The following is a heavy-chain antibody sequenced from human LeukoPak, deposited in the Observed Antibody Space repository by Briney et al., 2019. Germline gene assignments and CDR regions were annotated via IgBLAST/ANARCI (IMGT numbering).Heavy chain of an antibody. CDR1: GDSVSSNGAS. CDR2: TYYRSQQWHS. J-gene: IGHJ4*02. CDR3: GRETDFGVVTN. Sequence: SQTLSLTCAISGDSVSSNGASWDWIRQSPSRGLEWLGRTYYRSQQWHSDYAPSVKGRITLNPDASKNQFSLQLNSVTPEDTAVYYCGRETDFGVVTNWGQGTLVTVSS. V-gene: IGHV6-1*01. D-gene: IGHD3-3*01.